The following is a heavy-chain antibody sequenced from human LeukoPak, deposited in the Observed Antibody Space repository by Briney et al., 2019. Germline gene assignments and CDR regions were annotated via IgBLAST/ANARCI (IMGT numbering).Heavy chain of an antibody. CDR1: GRPISSYY. J-gene: IGHJ4*02. V-gene: IGHV4-59*08. Sequence: SETLSLTCTVSGRPISSYYWRWIRQPPGKGLEGIGYIYYSGSTNYNPSLKSRVTISVDTSKNQFSLKLSSVTAAGTAVYYCARLVYPRLGEFNVDYWGQGTLVTVSS. CDR2: IYYSGST. D-gene: IGHD3-16*01. CDR3: ARLVYPRLGEFNVDY.